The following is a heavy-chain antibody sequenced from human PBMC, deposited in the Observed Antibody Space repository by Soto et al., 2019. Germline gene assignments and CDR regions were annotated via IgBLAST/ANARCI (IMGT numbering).Heavy chain of an antibody. J-gene: IGHJ5*02. V-gene: IGHV4-30-4*01. CDR3: AQGGYSGYDYNWFDP. D-gene: IGHD5-12*01. CDR2: IYYSGST. CDR1: GGSISSGDYY. Sequence: TSETLSLTCTVSGGSISSGDYYWSWIRQPPGKGLEWIGYIYYSGSTYYNPSLKSRVTISVDTSKNQFSLKLSSVTAADTAVYYCAQGGYSGYDYNWFDPWGQGTQVTVSS.